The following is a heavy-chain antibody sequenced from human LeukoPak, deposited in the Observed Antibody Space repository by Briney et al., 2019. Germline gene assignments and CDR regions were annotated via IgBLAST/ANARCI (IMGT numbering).Heavy chain of an antibody. Sequence: TSETLSLTCTVSGGSISSSSYYWGWVRQPPGKGLEWIGSIYYSGSTYYSPSLKSRVTISVDTSKNQFSLKLSSVTAADTAVYYCARRTFLYYFDYWGQGTLVTVSS. V-gene: IGHV4-39*01. CDR3: ARRTFLYYFDY. J-gene: IGHJ4*02. CDR1: GGSISSSSYY. CDR2: IYYSGST.